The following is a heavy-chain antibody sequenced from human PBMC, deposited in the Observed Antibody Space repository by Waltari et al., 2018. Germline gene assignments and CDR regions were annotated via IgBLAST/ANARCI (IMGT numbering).Heavy chain of an antibody. Sequence: FTNHGMNWVRQAPGKGLEWVAVIWYDGSNKNYVDSVKGRFTISRDNSKNTLYLEMNSLRAEDTAVYFCARGDGGSGLGASDIWGQGTMVTVSS. CDR2: IWYDGSNK. D-gene: IGHD3-3*01. J-gene: IGHJ3*02. CDR3: ARGDGGSGLGASDI. V-gene: IGHV3-33*01. CDR1: FTNHG.